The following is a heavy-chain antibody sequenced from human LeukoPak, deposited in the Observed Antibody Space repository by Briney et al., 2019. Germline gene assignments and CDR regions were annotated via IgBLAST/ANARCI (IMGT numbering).Heavy chain of an antibody. CDR1: GGTFSSYA. CDR2: IIPIFGTA. CDR3: ARGIDFWSGYYFY. J-gene: IGHJ4*02. D-gene: IGHD3-3*01. V-gene: IGHV1-69*01. Sequence: SVKVSCTASGGTFSSYAISWVRQAPGQGLEWMGGIIPIFGTANYAQKFQGRVTITADESTSTAYMELSSLRSEDTAVYYCARGIDFWSGYYFYWGQGTLVTVSS.